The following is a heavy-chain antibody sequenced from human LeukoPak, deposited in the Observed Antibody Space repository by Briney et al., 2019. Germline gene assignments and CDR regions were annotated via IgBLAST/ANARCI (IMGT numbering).Heavy chain of an antibody. CDR3: AKYLREWELLYYY. CDR2: ISGSGGST. CDR1: GFTFSSYG. J-gene: IGHJ4*02. D-gene: IGHD1-26*01. Sequence: PGGSLRLSCAASGFTFSSYGMSWVRQAPGKGPEWVSAISGSGGSTYYADSVKGRFTISRDNSKNTLYLQMNSLRAEDTAVYYCAKYLREWELLYYYWGQGTLVTVSS. V-gene: IGHV3-23*01.